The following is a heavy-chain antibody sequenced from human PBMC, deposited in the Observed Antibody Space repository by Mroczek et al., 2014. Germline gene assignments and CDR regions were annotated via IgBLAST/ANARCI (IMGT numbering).Heavy chain of an antibody. V-gene: IGHV3-64*01. CDR1: GFTFSSYA. D-gene: IGHD6-13*01. Sequence: VQLVQSGGGLVQPGGSLRLSCAASGFTFSSYAMHWVRQAPGKGLEYVSAISSNGGSTYYANSVKGRFTISRDNSKNTLYLQMGSLRAEDMAVYYCARDIAAAGVYWYFDLWGRGTPGHCLL. CDR2: ISSNGGST. CDR3: ARDIAAAGVYWYFDL. J-gene: IGHJ2*01.